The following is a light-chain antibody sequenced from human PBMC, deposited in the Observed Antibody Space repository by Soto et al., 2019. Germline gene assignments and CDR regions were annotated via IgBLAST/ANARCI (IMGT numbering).Light chain of an antibody. CDR1: SSDIGSYDR. CDR3: NSFTTSKTYI. Sequence: QSALTQPPSVSGSPGQSVTISCTGTSSDIGSYDRVSWYQQPPGTAPRLMIYEVTNRPSGVPDRFSGSKSGNTASLTISGLQPEDETDYYCNSFTTSKTYIFGTGTKVTAL. V-gene: IGLV2-18*02. CDR2: EVT. J-gene: IGLJ1*01.